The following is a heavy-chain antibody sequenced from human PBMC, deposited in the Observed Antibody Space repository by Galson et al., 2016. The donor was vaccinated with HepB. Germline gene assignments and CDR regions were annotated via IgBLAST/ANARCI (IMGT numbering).Heavy chain of an antibody. CDR3: ARLGFGWSKTRYYSYGLDV. V-gene: IGHV4-34*01. CDR2: INHSGGT. CDR1: GGSFSGHY. J-gene: IGHJ6*02. Sequence: SETLSLTCAVYGGSFSGHYWTWIRQPPGKGLEWIGEINHSGGTNYKPSLQSRVTMSVDTSKNQFSLEMTSVTAADTAVYYCARLGFGWSKTRYYSYGLDVWGQGTTVTVSS. D-gene: IGHD6-19*01.